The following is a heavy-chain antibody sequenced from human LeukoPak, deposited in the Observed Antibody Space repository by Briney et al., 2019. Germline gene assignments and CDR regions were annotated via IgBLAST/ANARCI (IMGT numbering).Heavy chain of an antibody. CDR3: TRGMYYYDTRGYDRRNDAFDI. J-gene: IGHJ3*02. D-gene: IGHD3-22*01. V-gene: IGHV3-49*04. Sequence: HSGGSLRLSCAASGFTVSSNYMSWVRQAPGKGLEWVGFIRSKAYGGTTEYAASVRHRFTISRDDSKSIAYLQMNSLKTEDTALYYCTRGMYYYDTRGYDRRNDAFDIWGQGTMVTVSS. CDR1: GFTVSSNY. CDR2: IRSKAYGGTT.